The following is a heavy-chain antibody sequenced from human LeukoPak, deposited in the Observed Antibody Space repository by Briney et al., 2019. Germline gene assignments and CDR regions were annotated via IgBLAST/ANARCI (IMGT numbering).Heavy chain of an antibody. CDR1: GGSISTFY. CDR2: IDHSGSA. D-gene: IGHD3-9*01. CDR3: ARWRYLDV. J-gene: IGHJ6*02. Sequence: SETLSLTCTVSGGSISTFYWSWVRQPPGKGLEYIGYIDHSGSANYNPSLKSRVTISVDTSKNQFSLKLSSVTAADTAIYYCARWRYLDVWGQGTTVTVSS. V-gene: IGHV4-59*01.